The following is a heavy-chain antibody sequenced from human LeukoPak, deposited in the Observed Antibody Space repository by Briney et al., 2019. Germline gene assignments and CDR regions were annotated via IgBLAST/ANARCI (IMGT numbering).Heavy chain of an antibody. CDR1: GFTVSSNY. D-gene: IGHD3-10*02. Sequence: GGSLRLSCAASGFTVSSNYMSWVRQAPGKGLEWVSVISAGGGSGNGGSTYYADSVKGRFTISRDNSKNTLYLQMNSLRAEDTAVYYCARDVLDHWGQGTLVTVSS. CDR3: ARDVLDH. CDR2: ISAGGGSGNGGST. V-gene: IGHV3-23*01. J-gene: IGHJ4*02.